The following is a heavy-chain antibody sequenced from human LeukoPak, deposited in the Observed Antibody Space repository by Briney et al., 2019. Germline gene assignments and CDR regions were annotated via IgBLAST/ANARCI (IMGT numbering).Heavy chain of an antibody. CDR3: ARVEQKGSVVVVAATDYYGMDV. Sequence: KSGGSLRLSCAASGFTFSDYYMSWIRQAPGKGLEWVSYISSSGSTIYYADSVKGRFTISRDNAKNSLYLQMNSLRAEDTAVYYCARVEQKGSVVVVAATDYYGMDVWGQGTTVTVSS. CDR2: ISSSGSTI. V-gene: IGHV3-11*01. D-gene: IGHD2-15*01. CDR1: GFTFSDYY. J-gene: IGHJ6*02.